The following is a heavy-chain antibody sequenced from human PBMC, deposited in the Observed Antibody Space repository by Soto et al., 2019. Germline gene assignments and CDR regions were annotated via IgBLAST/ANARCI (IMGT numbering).Heavy chain of an antibody. Sequence: HVQLQESGPGLVKPSETLSLICTVSGDSIRSYYSSWIRQPPGKGLEWIGFIYNTGSTNYTPSLKSRVTISVDTSKNQRSLKLSSVTAADTAVYYCARRAGAVPGRIDFWGQGTLVTVSS. D-gene: IGHD6-19*01. CDR2: IYNTGST. CDR3: ARRAGAVPGRIDF. CDR1: GDSIRSYY. V-gene: IGHV4-59*08. J-gene: IGHJ4*02.